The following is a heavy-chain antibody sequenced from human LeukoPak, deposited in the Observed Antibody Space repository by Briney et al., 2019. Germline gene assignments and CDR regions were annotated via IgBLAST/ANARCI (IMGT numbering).Heavy chain of an antibody. Sequence: SVKVSCKASGGTFSSYAISWVRQAPGQGLEWTGRIIPILGIANYAQKFQGRVTITADKSTSTAYMELSSLRSEDTAVYYCARDPALQWLSYHTFDYWGQGTLVTVSS. D-gene: IGHD6-19*01. V-gene: IGHV1-69*04. CDR3: ARDPALQWLSYHTFDY. CDR1: GGTFSSYA. CDR2: IIPILGIA. J-gene: IGHJ4*02.